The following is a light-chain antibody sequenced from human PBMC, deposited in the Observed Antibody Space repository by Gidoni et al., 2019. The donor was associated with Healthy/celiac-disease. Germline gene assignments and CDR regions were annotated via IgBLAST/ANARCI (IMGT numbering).Light chain of an antibody. V-gene: IGKV1-8*01. Sequence: AIRMTQSPSSLSASTGDRVTITCRASQGLISYLAWYQQKPGKAPKLLIYAASTLQSGVPSRFSGSGSGTDFTLTISCLQSEDFATYYCQQYYSYPQTFGQGTKLEIK. CDR1: QGLISY. CDR2: AAS. J-gene: IGKJ2*01. CDR3: QQYYSYPQT.